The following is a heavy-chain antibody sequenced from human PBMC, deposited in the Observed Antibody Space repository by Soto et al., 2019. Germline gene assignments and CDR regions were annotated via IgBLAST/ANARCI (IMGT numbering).Heavy chain of an antibody. D-gene: IGHD3-3*01. CDR2: ISYDGSNK. CDR1: GFTFSSYG. V-gene: IGHV3-30*18. CDR3: AKDLGGSYDFWSGYHDAFDI. Sequence: SLRLSCAASGFTFSSYGMHWVRQAPGKGLEWVAVISYDGSNKYYADSVKGRFTISRDNSKNTLYLQMNSLRAEDTAVYYCAKDLGGSYDFWSGYHDAFDIWGQGTMVTVSS. J-gene: IGHJ3*02.